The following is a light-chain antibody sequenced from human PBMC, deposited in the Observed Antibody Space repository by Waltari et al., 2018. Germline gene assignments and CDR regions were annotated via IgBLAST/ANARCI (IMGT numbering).Light chain of an antibody. CDR3: GTWDSSLSGAV. Sequence: QSVLTQPPSVSAAPGQRVTLSCSGGSPTIGINYVSWYRQFPGTAPKLLSYEDSERPSGIPGRFSGSKSGTSATLDITGLQAGDEADYYCGTWDSSLSGAVFGGGTHLTVL. CDR2: EDS. CDR1: SPTIGINY. J-gene: IGLJ7*01. V-gene: IGLV1-51*02.